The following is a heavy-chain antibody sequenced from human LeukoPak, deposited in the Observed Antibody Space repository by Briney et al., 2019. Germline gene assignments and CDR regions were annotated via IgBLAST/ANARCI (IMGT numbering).Heavy chain of an antibody. J-gene: IGHJ4*02. Sequence: GGSLRLSCAASGFTFNNYAMNWVRQAPGKGLEWVSVISGSGGTTYYADSVKGRFTISRDNSKNTLYLQMNSLRAEDTAVYYCAKDSEQWLVGVWGQGTLVTVSS. D-gene: IGHD6-19*01. CDR2: ISGSGGTT. V-gene: IGHV3-23*01. CDR1: GFTFNNYA. CDR3: AKDSEQWLVGV.